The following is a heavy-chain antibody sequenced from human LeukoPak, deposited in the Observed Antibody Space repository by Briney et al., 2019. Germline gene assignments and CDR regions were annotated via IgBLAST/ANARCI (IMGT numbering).Heavy chain of an antibody. J-gene: IGHJ4*02. V-gene: IGHV1-2*06. Sequence: ASVRVSCKASGYTFTGNYMHWVRQAPGQGLEWMGRINPNSGGTNYAQQFQGRVTMTRDTSISTAYMELRRLRSDDTAVYYCARDPGGLHAYWGRGTLVTVSS. D-gene: IGHD4-11*01. CDR1: GYTFTGNY. CDR2: INPNSGGT. CDR3: ARDPGGLHAY.